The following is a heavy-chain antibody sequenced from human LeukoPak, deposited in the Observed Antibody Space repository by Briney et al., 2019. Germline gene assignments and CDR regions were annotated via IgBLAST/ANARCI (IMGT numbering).Heavy chain of an antibody. V-gene: IGHV1-2*02. Sequence: ASVKVSCKASGYTFSDNYMYWVRQAPGQGLEWMGWINPKSGDTKYSQKFQGRVTITRDTSITTACMELSRLTSDDTAIYYCARDLHHQTLDFWGQGTMVTVSS. CDR3: ARDLHHQTLDF. CDR2: INPKSGDT. CDR1: GYTFSDNY. J-gene: IGHJ3*01.